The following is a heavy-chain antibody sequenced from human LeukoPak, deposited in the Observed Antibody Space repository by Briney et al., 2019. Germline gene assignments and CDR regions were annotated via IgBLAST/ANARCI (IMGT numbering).Heavy chain of an antibody. CDR1: GYIFTNYW. CDR3: ARTVGATLPDY. CDR2: IYPGDSDT. J-gene: IGHJ4*02. V-gene: IGHV5-51*01. D-gene: IGHD1-26*01. Sequence: GESLKISCQVSGYIFTNYWIGWVRQMPGKGLESMGIIYPGDSDTRYSPSFQGQVTISADKSISTAYLQWSSLKASDTAMYYCARTVGATLPDYWGQGTLVTVSS.